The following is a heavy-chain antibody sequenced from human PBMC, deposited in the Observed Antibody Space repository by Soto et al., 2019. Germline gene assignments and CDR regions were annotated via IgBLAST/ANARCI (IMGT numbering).Heavy chain of an antibody. J-gene: IGHJ3*02. CDR1: GFTFSSCA. CDR2: ISYDGSNK. D-gene: IGHD3-22*01. CDR3: ARDGDYYDSSGYYYADHNDAFDI. V-gene: IGHV3-30-3*01. Sequence: GGSLRLSCAASGFTFSSCAMHWVRQAPGKGLEWVAVISYDGSNKYYADSVKGRFTISRDNSKNTLYLQMNSLRAEDTAVYYCARDGDYYDSSGYYYADHNDAFDIWGQGTMVTVSS.